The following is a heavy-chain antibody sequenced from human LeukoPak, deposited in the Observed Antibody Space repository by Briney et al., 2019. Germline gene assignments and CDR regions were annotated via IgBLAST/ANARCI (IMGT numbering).Heavy chain of an antibody. J-gene: IGHJ4*02. CDR2: INQDGSDK. Sequence: GGSLRLSCAASGFTFRSYWMTWVRQAPRKGLEWVANINQDGSDKYYVYSVKGRFTISRDNAENSLYLQMNSLRVEDTAEYYCTRIYCSGGSCSYFDSWGQGTLVTVSS. D-gene: IGHD2-15*01. CDR1: GFTFRSYW. CDR3: TRIYCSGGSCSYFDS. V-gene: IGHV3-7*01.